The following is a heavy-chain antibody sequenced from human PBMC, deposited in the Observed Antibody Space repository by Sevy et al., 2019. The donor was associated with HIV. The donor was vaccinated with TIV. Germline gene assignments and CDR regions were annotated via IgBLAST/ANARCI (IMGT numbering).Heavy chain of an antibody. Sequence: ASVKVSCKASGDTFSTYGLSWVRQAPGQELEWMGGIIPIFGKPNYAQKFQGRVTITADESASTAYMERSSLRSEDTALYYCAGEGGVATTGDHDAFDIWGHGTLVTASS. CDR2: IIPIFGKP. CDR3: AGEGGVATTGDHDAFDI. D-gene: IGHD7-27*01. V-gene: IGHV1-69*13. CDR1: GDTFSTYG. J-gene: IGHJ3*02.